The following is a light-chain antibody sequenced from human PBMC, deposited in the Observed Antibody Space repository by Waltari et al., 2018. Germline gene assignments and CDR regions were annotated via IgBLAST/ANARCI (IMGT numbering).Light chain of an antibody. CDR2: GAA. CDR1: QSVGSN. CDR3: QQYNNWPPYT. Sequence: EIVMTQSPATLSVSPGERATFSCRASQSVGSNLAWYQQKPGLAPRLLIYGAATRATGIPARFSGSGSGTEFTLTISSLQSEDFAVYYCQQYNNWPPYTFGQGTKLEIK. V-gene: IGKV3D-15*01. J-gene: IGKJ2*01.